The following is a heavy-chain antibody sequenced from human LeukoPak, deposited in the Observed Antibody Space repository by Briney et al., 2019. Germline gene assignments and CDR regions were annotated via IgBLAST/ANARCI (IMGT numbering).Heavy chain of an antibody. CDR1: GFTFSRYW. CDR2: IRQDECEK. Sequence: GGSLRLSCAASGFTFSRYWMSWVRQAPGKGLEWVANIRQDECEKYYVDSVKGRFTISRDNAKNSLYLQMNSLRAEDTAVYYCARDKGALSAFDGGLDYRGQGTLVTVSS. D-gene: IGHD1-26*01. CDR3: ARDKGALSAFDGGLDY. V-gene: IGHV3-7*01. J-gene: IGHJ4*02.